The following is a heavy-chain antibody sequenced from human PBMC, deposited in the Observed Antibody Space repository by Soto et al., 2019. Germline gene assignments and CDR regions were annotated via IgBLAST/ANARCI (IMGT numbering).Heavy chain of an antibody. Sequence: SETLSLTCTVSGGSISSYYWSWIRQPPGKGLEWIGYIYYSGSTNYNPSLKSRVTISVDTSKNQFSLKLSSVTAADTAVYYCARLGVVYYDILTGYYSGGYFDYWGQGTLVTVSS. CDR2: IYYSGST. D-gene: IGHD3-9*01. V-gene: IGHV4-59*08. CDR3: ARLGVVYYDILTGYYSGGYFDY. J-gene: IGHJ4*02. CDR1: GGSISSYY.